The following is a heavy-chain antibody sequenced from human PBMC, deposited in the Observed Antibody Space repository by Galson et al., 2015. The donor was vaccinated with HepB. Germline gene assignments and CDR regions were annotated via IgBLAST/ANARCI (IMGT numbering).Heavy chain of an antibody. CDR2: IWYDGSNK. Sequence: SLRLSCAASGFTFSSYGMHWVRQAPGKGLEWVAVIWYDGSNKYYADSVKGRFTISRDNSKNTLYLQMNSLRAEDTAVYYCARGGSYQLLAYYYGMDVWGQGTTVTVSS. D-gene: IGHD2-2*01. V-gene: IGHV3-33*01. CDR3: ARGGSYQLLAYYYGMDV. J-gene: IGHJ6*02. CDR1: GFTFSSYG.